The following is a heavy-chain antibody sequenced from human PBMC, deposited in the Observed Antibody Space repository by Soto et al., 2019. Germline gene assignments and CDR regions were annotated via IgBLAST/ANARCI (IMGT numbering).Heavy chain of an antibody. D-gene: IGHD6-19*01. CDR1: GDSVSSNSAV. Sequence: SQTLSLTCAISGDSVSSNSAVWSWIRPSPSRGLEWLGRTYYRSKWYNDYAVSVKSRITINPDTSKNQFSLQLNSVTPEDTAVYYCARVGLYSSGWYFDCWGQGTLVTVSS. CDR3: ARVGLYSSGWYFDC. V-gene: IGHV6-1*01. CDR2: TYYRSKWYN. J-gene: IGHJ5*01.